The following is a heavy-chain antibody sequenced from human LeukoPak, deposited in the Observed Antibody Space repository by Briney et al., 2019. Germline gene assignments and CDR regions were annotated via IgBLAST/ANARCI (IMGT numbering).Heavy chain of an antibody. CDR3: ASITGFRSYDFWSGYSNSDY. D-gene: IGHD3-3*01. CDR2: INPNSGGT. CDR1: GYTFTGYY. J-gene: IGHJ4*02. V-gene: IGHV1-2*02. Sequence: GASVKVSCKASGYTFTGYYMHWVRQAPGQGLEWMGWINPNSGGTNYAQKFQGRVTMTRDTSISTAYMELSRLRSDDTAVYYCASITGFRSYDFWSGYSNSDYWGQGTLVTVSS.